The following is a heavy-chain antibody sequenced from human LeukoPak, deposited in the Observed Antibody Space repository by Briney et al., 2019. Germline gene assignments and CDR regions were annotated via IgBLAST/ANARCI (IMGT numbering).Heavy chain of an antibody. CDR1: GGSIGTYY. CDR2: IYVTGN. CDR3: ARHIGGGIEDMDV. Sequence: LSETLSLTCSVSGGSIGTYYWSWVRQSPGKGLEWIGYIYVTGNRYNPYLQSRVTISVDTSRNQFFLKMSSVTAADTAVYYCARHIGGGIEDMDVWGKGTKVTVSS. D-gene: IGHD3-16*02. V-gene: IGHV4-59*08. J-gene: IGHJ6*03.